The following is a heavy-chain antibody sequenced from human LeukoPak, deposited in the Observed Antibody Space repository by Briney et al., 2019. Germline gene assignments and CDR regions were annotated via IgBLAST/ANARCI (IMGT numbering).Heavy chain of an antibody. CDR1: GFTFSSYW. CDR2: INSDGSST. Sequence: PGGSLRLSCASSGFTFSSYWMHWVRQARGKGLVWVSRINSDGSSTSYADSVKGRFTISRGNAKNTLYLQMNSLRAEDTAVYYCAITVTGGIDYWGQGTLVTVSS. V-gene: IGHV3-74*01. J-gene: IGHJ4*02. D-gene: IGHD4-17*01. CDR3: AITVTGGIDY.